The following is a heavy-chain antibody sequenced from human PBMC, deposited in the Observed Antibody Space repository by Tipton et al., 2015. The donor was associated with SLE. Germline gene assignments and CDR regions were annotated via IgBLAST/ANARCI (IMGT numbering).Heavy chain of an antibody. J-gene: IGHJ3*01. CDR2: INHSGST. D-gene: IGHD1-1*01. V-gene: IGHV4-34*01. Sequence: TLSLTCAVYGGSFSGYYWSWIRQPPGKGLEWIGEINHSGSTNYNPSLKSRVTISLDTSRNQFSLQLSSVTAADTALYYCARHTGTHWAFDLWGQGTMVTVSS. CDR3: ARHTGTHWAFDL. CDR1: GGSFSGYY.